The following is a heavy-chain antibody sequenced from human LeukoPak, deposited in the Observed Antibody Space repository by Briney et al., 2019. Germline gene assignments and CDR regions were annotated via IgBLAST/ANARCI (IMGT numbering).Heavy chain of an antibody. CDR1: GGSLSSYY. CDR3: ARGAEGYYYYGMDV. CDR2: IYYSGST. Sequence: SETLSLTCTVSGGSLSSYYWSWIRQPPGKGLEWIGYIYYSGSTNYNPSLKSRVTISVDTSKNQFSLKLSSVTAADTAVYYCARGAEGYYYYGMDVWGQGTTVTVSS. D-gene: IGHD1-26*01. J-gene: IGHJ6*02. V-gene: IGHV4-59*01.